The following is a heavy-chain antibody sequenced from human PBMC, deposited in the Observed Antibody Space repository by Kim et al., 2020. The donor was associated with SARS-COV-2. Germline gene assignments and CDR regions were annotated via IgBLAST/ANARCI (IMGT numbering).Heavy chain of an antibody. Sequence: GGSLRLSCVAAGFTFSNYWMHWVRQAPGKGLVWVSRTYSDGNTTTYADSVKGRFTISRDNAKNMLYLQMHSLRAEDTAVYYCAGSPSEYTDGAYWGQGTPVTVSS. D-gene: IGHD5-18*01. CDR3: AGSPSEYTDGAY. J-gene: IGHJ4*02. CDR1: GFTFSNYW. V-gene: IGHV3-74*01. CDR2: TYSDGNTT.